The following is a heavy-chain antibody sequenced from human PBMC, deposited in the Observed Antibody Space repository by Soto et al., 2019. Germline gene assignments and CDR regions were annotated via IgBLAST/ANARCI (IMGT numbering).Heavy chain of an antibody. CDR2: IRSKTNNYAT. V-gene: IGHV3-73*01. CDR3: TRHAGGQVEHSFYYYFIDV. J-gene: IGHJ6*03. D-gene: IGHD2-15*01. Sequence: EVQLVESGGGLVQPGGSLKLACLASGFPLSDSAIHWVRKASGKGLEWVGRIRSKTNNYATTYGAPVRGRFTLSRDDKKNTAYLQMINLESEYAAVYYCTRHAGGQVEHSFYYYFIDVWGKGTTVSVPS. CDR1: GFPLSDSA.